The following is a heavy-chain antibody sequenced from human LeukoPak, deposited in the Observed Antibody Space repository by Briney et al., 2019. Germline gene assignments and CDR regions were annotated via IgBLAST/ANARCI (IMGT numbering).Heavy chain of an antibody. Sequence: PGGSLRLSCAASGFTFSSYWMSWVRQAPGKGLKWVANIKQDGGEKYYVDSVKGRFTISRDNANNSLSLQMNSLRAEDTAVYYCARADYDILTVFDYWGQGTLVTVSS. CDR3: ARADYDILTVFDY. J-gene: IGHJ4*02. CDR1: GFTFSSYW. D-gene: IGHD3-9*01. V-gene: IGHV3-7*03. CDR2: IKQDGGEK.